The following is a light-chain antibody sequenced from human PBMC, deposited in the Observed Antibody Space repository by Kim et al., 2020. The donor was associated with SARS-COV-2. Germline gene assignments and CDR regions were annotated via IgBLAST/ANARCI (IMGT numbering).Light chain of an antibody. V-gene: IGKV1-8*01. CDR1: QGISSY. CDR2: AAS. CDR3: QQYYSYPIT. Sequence: ASTGDRVTITCRASQGISSYLAWYQQKPGKAPKLLIYAASTLQSGVPSRFSGSGSGTDFTLTISCLQSEDFATYDCQQYYSYPITFGQGTRLEIK. J-gene: IGKJ5*01.